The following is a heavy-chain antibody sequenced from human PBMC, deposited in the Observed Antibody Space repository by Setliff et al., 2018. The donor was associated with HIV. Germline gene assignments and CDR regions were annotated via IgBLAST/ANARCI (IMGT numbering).Heavy chain of an antibody. CDR2: MYTSGSA. J-gene: IGHJ6*03. Sequence: PSETLSLTCTVSGASLSNYYWSWIRQSPGKGLEWIGYMYTSGSANFNPSLTSRATISLDTSKNQFFLRLTSVSAADTGLYFCARHSPVTTEDCMDVWGKGTTVTVSS. V-gene: IGHV4-59*08. CDR1: GASLSNYY. D-gene: IGHD4-17*01. CDR3: ARHSPVTTEDCMDV.